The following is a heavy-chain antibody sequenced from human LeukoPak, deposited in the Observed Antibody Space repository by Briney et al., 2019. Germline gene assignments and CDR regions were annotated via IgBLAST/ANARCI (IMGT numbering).Heavy chain of an antibody. CDR1: GFTFSSYA. J-gene: IGHJ6*02. CDR2: ISGSGGST. Sequence: PGGSLRLSCAASGFTFSSYAMSWVRQAPGKGLEWVSAISGSGGSTYYADPVKGRFTISRDNSKNTLYLQMNSLRAEDTAVYYCAKSLARDCSSTSCPKHYYYYYGMDVWGQGTTVTVSS. D-gene: IGHD2-2*01. V-gene: IGHV3-23*01. CDR3: AKSLARDCSSTSCPKHYYYYYGMDV.